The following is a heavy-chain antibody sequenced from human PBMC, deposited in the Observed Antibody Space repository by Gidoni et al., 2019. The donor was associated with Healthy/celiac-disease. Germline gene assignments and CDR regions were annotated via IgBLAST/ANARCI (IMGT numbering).Heavy chain of an antibody. D-gene: IGHD3-10*01. Sequence: QLQLQESGPGLVKPSETLSLTCTVSGGSISSSSYYWGWIRQPPGKGLEWIGSIYYSGSTYYNPSLKSRVTISVDTSKNQFSLKLSSVTAADTAVYYCAKLGVWGVIDYWGQGTLVTVSS. CDR2: IYYSGST. CDR1: GGSISSSSYY. J-gene: IGHJ4*02. CDR3: AKLGVWGVIDY. V-gene: IGHV4-39*01.